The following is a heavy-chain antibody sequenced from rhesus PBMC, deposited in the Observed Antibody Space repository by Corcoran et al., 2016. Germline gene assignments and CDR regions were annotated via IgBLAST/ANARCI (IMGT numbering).Heavy chain of an antibody. CDR3: AKENSYSGSWNRGPFDY. CDR2: ISNGGVSK. V-gene: IGHV3S5*01. J-gene: IGHJ4*01. D-gene: IGHD6-25*01. CDR1: GFTFSSYG. Sequence: EVQLVESGGGLVQPGGSLRLYCAASGFTFSSYGMSWVRQAPGKGREWFSYISNGGVSKYNADSVKGRFTISRDNSKNTLSLQMNSLRAEDTAVYYCAKENSYSGSWNRGPFDYWGQGVLVTVSS.